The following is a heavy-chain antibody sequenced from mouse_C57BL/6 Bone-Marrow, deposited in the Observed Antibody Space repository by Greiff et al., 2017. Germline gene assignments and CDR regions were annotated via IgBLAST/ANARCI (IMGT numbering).Heavy chain of an antibody. V-gene: IGHV1-39*01. D-gene: IGHD2-4*01. Sequence: VQLQQSGPELVKPGASVKISCKASGYSFTDYNMNWVKQSNGKSLEWIGVINPNYGTTSYNEKFKGKATLTVDQSSSTAYMQLNSLTSEDSAVYYCERDGELYEYDRRFADWGQGTLVTVSA. J-gene: IGHJ3*01. CDR1: GYSFTDYN. CDR3: ERDGELYEYDRRFAD. CDR2: INPNYGTT.